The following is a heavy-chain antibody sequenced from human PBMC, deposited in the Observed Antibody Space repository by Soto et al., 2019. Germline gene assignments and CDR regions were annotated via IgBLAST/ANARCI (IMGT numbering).Heavy chain of an antibody. V-gene: IGHV1-8*01. CDR2: MNPGSGDT. D-gene: IGHD3-16*01. J-gene: IGHJ5*02. CDR3: ARMETFGSLNWIDP. Sequence: ASVKVSFKASGYSFTNNDVSWLRQATGQGLEWMGWMNPGSGDTGYAQKFQGRVTMTRDISIATAYMELSSLRSDDTAIYYCARMETFGSLNWIDPWGQGTLVTVSS. CDR1: GYSFTNND.